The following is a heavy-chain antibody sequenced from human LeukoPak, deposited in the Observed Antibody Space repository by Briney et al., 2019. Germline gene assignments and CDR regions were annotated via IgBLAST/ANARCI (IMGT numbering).Heavy chain of an antibody. J-gene: IGHJ5*02. D-gene: IGHD5-24*01. CDR2: INAGNGNT. Sequence: ASVKVSCTASGYTFTSYAMHWVRQAPGQRLEWMGWINAGNGNTKYSQKFQGRVTITRDTSASTAYMELSSLRSEDTAVYYCATDQWLQSNWFDPWGQGTLVTVSS. CDR3: ATDQWLQSNWFDP. V-gene: IGHV1-3*01. CDR1: GYTFTSYA.